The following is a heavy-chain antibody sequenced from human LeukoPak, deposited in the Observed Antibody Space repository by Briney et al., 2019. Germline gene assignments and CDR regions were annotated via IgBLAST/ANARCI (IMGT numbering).Heavy chain of an antibody. CDR3: ARDSTIQLWLGYYYYMDV. CDR2: INPNSGGT. Sequence: ASVKVSCKASGYTFTDYYIHWVRQAPGQGLEWMGWINPNSGGTNYAQKFQGRVTMTRDTSISTAYMELSRLRSDDTAVYYCARDSTIQLWLGYYYYMDVWGKGTTVTVSS. V-gene: IGHV1-2*02. J-gene: IGHJ6*03. D-gene: IGHD5-18*01. CDR1: GYTFTDYY.